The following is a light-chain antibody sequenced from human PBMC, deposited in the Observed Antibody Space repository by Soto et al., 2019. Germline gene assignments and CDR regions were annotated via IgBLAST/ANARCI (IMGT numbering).Light chain of an antibody. V-gene: IGKV3-20*01. Sequence: EVVLTQSPGTLSLSPGERATLSCRASQSVSSTYLAWYQQKPGQAPGLLIYGASNRATGIPDRFSGSGSGTDFTLTISRLEPEDFAVYYCQQYGSSPFAFGPGIKVDI. CDR3: QQYGSSPFA. CDR2: GAS. J-gene: IGKJ3*01. CDR1: QSVSSTY.